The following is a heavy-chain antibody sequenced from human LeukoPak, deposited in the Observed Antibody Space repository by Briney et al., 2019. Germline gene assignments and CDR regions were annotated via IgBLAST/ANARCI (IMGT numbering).Heavy chain of an antibody. D-gene: IGHD5-18*01. Sequence: PSETLSLTCTVSGGSISSSSYYWGWIRQPPGKGLEWIGSIYYSGSTYYNPSLKSRVTISVDTSKNQFSLKLSSVTAADTAVYYCAGGYSYGGGGRYYFDYWGQGTLVTVSS. CDR2: IYYSGST. CDR1: GGSISSSSYY. V-gene: IGHV4-39*07. J-gene: IGHJ4*02. CDR3: AGGYSYGGGGRYYFDY.